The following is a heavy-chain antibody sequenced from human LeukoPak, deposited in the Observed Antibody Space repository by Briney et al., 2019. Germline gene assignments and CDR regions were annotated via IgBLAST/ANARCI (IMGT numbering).Heavy chain of an antibody. CDR2: IKQDGSEK. V-gene: IGHV3-7*03. J-gene: IGHJ4*02. D-gene: IGHD1-26*01. CDR1: GFTFSSYW. Sequence: GRSLRLSCAASGFTFSSYWMSWVRQAPGKGLEWVANIKQDGSEKYYVDSVKGRFTISRDNAKNSLYLQMNSLRAEDTAVYYCAKAPGPPKSKWELWSYYFDYWGQGTLVTVSS. CDR3: AKAPGPPKSKWELWSYYFDY.